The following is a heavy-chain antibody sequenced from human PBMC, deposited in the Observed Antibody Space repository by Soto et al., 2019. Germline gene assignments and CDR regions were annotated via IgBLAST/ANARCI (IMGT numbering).Heavy chain of an antibody. Sequence: QLQLQESGPGVVKPSETLSLTCTVSGGSVSTGAYYWVWIRQAPGAGLEWIGTIYYSGTTYYNPSLKSRVTISTDTSKNQFSLRLSSVTAADTAVYYCASPSSETTISSLDDWGQGTLVTVSS. CDR3: ASPSSETTISSLDD. V-gene: IGHV4-39*01. D-gene: IGHD1-1*01. CDR2: IYYSGTT. CDR1: GGSVSTGAYY. J-gene: IGHJ4*02.